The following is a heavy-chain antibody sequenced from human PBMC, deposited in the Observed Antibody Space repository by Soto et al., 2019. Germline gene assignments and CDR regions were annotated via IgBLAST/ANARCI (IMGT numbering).Heavy chain of an antibody. Sequence: QVQLVQSGAEVKKPGASVKIFCKTSGYPFTTYAIHWVRQVPGQSLEWMGWINAGNGDTKYSGKFQGRVIISRDTAASTAFMELNSLRSEDTAVYYCARKWGHSASWGQGTLVTVSS. V-gene: IGHV1-3*01. CDR1: GYPFTTYA. D-gene: IGHD1-26*01. CDR3: ARKWGHSAS. CDR2: INAGNGDT. J-gene: IGHJ4*02.